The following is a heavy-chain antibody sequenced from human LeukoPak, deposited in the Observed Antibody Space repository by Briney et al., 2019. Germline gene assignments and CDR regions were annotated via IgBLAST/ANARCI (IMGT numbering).Heavy chain of an antibody. CDR1: GDSVSSNIAA. CDR3: ARGVSSSRGDWLDP. Sequence: SQTLSLTCAISGDSVSSNIAAWNWIRQSPSRGLEWLGRTYHRSKWYNDYALSLKSRITIKADTYRNQFSLQLNSVTPDDSAVYYCARGVSSSRGDWLDPWGQGTQVTVSS. CDR2: TYHRSKWYN. D-gene: IGHD6-13*01. V-gene: IGHV6-1*01. J-gene: IGHJ5*02.